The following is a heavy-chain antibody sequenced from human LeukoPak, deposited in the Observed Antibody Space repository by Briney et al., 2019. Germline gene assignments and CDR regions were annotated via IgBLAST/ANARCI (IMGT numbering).Heavy chain of an antibody. Sequence: ASVKVSCKASGYTFTSYAMYWVRQAPGPRLEWMGWINAGNGNTKYSQKFQGRVTITRDTSASTAYMELSSLRSEDTAVYYCARDRGYSSSWWPVFDYWGQGTLVTVSS. CDR1: GYTFTSYA. CDR3: ARDRGYSSSWWPVFDY. V-gene: IGHV1-3*01. D-gene: IGHD6-13*01. J-gene: IGHJ4*02. CDR2: INAGNGNT.